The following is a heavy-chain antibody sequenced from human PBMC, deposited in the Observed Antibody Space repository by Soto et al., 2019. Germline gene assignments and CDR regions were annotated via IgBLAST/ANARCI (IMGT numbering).Heavy chain of an antibody. CDR3: AKSVGDVTVAVGFAY. V-gene: IGHV3-11*01. J-gene: IGHJ4*02. CDR1: GVTFSDYF. Sequence: XGSLKLSCAASGVTFSDYFLSWVRQAPGKGLEWVSTISSSGSTTYYADSVKGRFTISRDNAKNSSSLQMNSLRAEDTAVYYCAKSVGDVTVAVGFAYWGQGTLVTVSS. D-gene: IGHD6-19*01. CDR2: ISSSGSTT.